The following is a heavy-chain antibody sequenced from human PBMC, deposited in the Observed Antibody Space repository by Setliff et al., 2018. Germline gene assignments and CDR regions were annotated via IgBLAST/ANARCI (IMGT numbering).Heavy chain of an antibody. CDR1: GGIFSTYS. Sequence: GASVKVSCKASGGIFSTYSFSWVRQAPGQGLEWMGGIIPMFGTTNYAQSFQGRLTITADESTSTAYMELRSLRSDDTAVYYCARVELRRAAAGFNYFDPWGQGTLVTVSS. V-gene: IGHV1-69*13. CDR3: ARVELRRAAAGFNYFDP. CDR2: IIPMFGTT. J-gene: IGHJ5*02. D-gene: IGHD6-13*01.